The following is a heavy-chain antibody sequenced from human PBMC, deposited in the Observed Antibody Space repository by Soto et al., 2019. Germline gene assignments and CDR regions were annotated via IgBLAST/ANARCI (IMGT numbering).Heavy chain of an antibody. CDR1: GFSLTANGVG. CDR3: ARGFPGYWNFDL. J-gene: IGHJ2*01. CDR2: IYGHDDK. V-gene: IGHV2-5*01. Sequence: QITLKESGPTLVKPTQTLTLTCTFSGFSLTANGVGVGWFRQPPGKAPEWLAVIYGHDDKRYSPSLRSRLTITKDTSENQVVLTLTDMDPVDTGTYFCARGFPGYWNFDLWGPGTLVTVSS.